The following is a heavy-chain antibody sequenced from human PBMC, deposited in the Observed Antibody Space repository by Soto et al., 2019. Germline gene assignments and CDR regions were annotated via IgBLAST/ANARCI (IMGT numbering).Heavy chain of an antibody. CDR3: ASSYCGGDCYKNWFDP. Sequence: SETLSLTCTVSSDSISNSYCSWFRQPPGKGLEWIGYVSYSGYTSYNPSLRSRVTMSVDTSKNQFSLKLTSMTAADTAVYYCASSYCGGDCYKNWFDPWGQGTLVTVSS. CDR2: VSYSGYT. V-gene: IGHV4-59*08. J-gene: IGHJ5*02. D-gene: IGHD2-21*02. CDR1: SDSISNSY.